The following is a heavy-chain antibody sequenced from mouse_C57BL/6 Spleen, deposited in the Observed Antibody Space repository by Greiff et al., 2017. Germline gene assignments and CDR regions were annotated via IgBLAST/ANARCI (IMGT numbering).Heavy chain of an antibody. J-gene: IGHJ4*01. V-gene: IGHV1-47*01. CDR2: FHPYNDDT. D-gene: IGHD4-1*01. CDR3: ARAGTDYYAMDY. Sequence: VQVVESGAELVKPGASVKMSCKASGYTFTTYPIEWMKQNHGKSLEWIGNFHPYNDDTKYNEKFKGKATLTVEKSSSTVYLELSRLTSDDSAVYYCARAGTDYYAMDYWGQGTSVTVSS. CDR1: GYTFTTYP.